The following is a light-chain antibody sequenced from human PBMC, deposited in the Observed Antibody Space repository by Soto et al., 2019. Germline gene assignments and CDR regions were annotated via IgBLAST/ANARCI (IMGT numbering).Light chain of an antibody. CDR2: TSS. CDR1: QTIATY. J-gene: IGKJ4*01. V-gene: IGKV1-39*01. Sequence: NEMTQSPASLSASVGDRVTITCRASQTIATYLNWFQHKSGRAPKLLIYTSSSVNSGVSSRFRGSGSGTDFTLTINDVQPEDSATYYCQQSYSSPVTFGAGTKVDIK. CDR3: QQSYSSPVT.